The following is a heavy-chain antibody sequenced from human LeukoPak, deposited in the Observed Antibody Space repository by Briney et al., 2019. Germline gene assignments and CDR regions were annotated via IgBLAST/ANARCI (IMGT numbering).Heavy chain of an antibody. V-gene: IGHV1-18*01. CDR3: ARDRSNSDV. J-gene: IGHJ6*02. CDR1: GYTFINYG. CDR2: ISVYKGDT. Sequence: ASVKVSCKASGYTFINYGISWVRQAPGQGLEWMGWISVYKGDTNYAQKFQGRVTMTTDKSTSTAYKELRSLRSDDTAVYFCARDRSNSDVWGQGTTVTVSS. D-gene: IGHD2-15*01.